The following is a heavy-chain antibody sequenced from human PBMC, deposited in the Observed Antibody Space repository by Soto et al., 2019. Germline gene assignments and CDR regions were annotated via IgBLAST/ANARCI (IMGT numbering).Heavy chain of an antibody. J-gene: IGHJ4*02. CDR2: IRNSGGST. CDR3: AKSSSGYSGLFDY. CDR1: GFAFSSYV. V-gene: IGHV3-23*01. Sequence: PGGSLRLSCAASGFAFSSYVMNWVRQAPGKGLEWVATIRNSGGSTDYADSADSVKGRFTISRDNSKSTLYLQMNSLRAEDTAVYYCAKSSSGYSGLFDYWGPGTLVTVSS. D-gene: IGHD3-22*01.